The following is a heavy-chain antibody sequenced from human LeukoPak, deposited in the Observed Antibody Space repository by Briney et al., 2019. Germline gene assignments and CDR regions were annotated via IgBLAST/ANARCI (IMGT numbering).Heavy chain of an antibody. CDR1: VFTFISYA. D-gene: IGHD2-15*01. CDR2: ISSGGTT. V-gene: IGHV3-23*01. J-gene: IGHJ4*02. Sequence: PGGSLRLSCAASVFTFISYAMSWVRQAPGKGLEWVSSISSGGTTYYADSVKGRFTISRDNSKKTLYLQMNSLRAEDTVVYYCAKTPIYCTGDGCCYCWGQGTLVTVSS. CDR3: AKTPIYCTGDGCCYC.